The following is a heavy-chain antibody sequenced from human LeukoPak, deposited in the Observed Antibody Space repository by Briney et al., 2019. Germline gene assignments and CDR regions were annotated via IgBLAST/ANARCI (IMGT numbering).Heavy chain of an antibody. CDR1: GGSISSYY. CDR2: IYYSGHT. Sequence: SETLSLTCIVSGGSISSYYWSWIRQPLGNGLEWIGYIYYSGHTNYNPSLKSRVTISVDTSKNQCSLKLSSVTAADTAVYYCARGDCSGGSCSPLLLDYWGQGTLVTVSS. J-gene: IGHJ4*02. CDR3: ARGDCSGGSCSPLLLDY. D-gene: IGHD2-15*01. V-gene: IGHV4-59*01.